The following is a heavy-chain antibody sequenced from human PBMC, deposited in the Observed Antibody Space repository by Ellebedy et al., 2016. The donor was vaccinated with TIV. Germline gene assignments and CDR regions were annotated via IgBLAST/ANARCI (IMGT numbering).Heavy chain of an antibody. J-gene: IGHJ6*02. D-gene: IGHD5-24*01. CDR2: IWTLSHSGYT. Sequence: MPSETLSLTCTVSGGSIWISYYWGWIRQAPGKGLEWIAIIWTLSHSGYTYYNTSLRSRVTMSVDTSKNQFSLKLSPVTAAHTAVYYCARGYSSRYVFDLDVWGQGTSVTVSS. CDR3: ARGYSSRYVFDLDV. V-gene: IGHV4-39*01. CDR1: GGSIWISYY.